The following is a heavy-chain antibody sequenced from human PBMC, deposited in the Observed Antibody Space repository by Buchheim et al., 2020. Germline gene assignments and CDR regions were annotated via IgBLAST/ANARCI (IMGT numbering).Heavy chain of an antibody. V-gene: IGHV1-8*01. J-gene: IGHJ6*02. CDR2: MNPNSGNT. Sequence: QVQLVQSGAEVKKPGASVKVSCKASGYTFTSYDINWVRQATGQGLEWMGWMNPNSGNTGYAQKFQGRVTMTRNTSISIAYMELSSLRSEDTAVYYCARLAAVMVQGVISNYYYYGMDVWGQGTT. D-gene: IGHD3-10*01. CDR1: GYTFTSYD. CDR3: ARLAAVMVQGVISNYYYYGMDV.